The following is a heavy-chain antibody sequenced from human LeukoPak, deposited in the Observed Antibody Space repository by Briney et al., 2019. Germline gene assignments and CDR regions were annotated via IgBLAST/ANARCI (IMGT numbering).Heavy chain of an antibody. CDR3: AKEGAIGGLFLLGVFDI. CDR2: MYPSGIT. Sequence: PSETLSLTCTVSGGSITSNYWSWIRQPPGKGLEWIGRMYPSGITTSNPSLQSRVTMSADTSKNQFSLKLSSMTASDTAVYYCAKEGAIGGLFLLGVFDIWGQGKMVTVSS. D-gene: IGHD3-16*01. CDR1: GGSITSNY. V-gene: IGHV4-4*07. J-gene: IGHJ3*02.